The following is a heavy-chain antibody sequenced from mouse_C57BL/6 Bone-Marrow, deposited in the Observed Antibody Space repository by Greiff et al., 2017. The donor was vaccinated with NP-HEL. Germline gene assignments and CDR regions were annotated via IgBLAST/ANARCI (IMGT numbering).Heavy chain of an antibody. CDR2: ISGGGGNT. CDR3: ARQDVNVAY. Sequence: EVKVVESGGGLVKPGGSLKLSCAASGFTFSSYTMSWVRQTPEKRLEWVATISGGGGNTYYPDSVKGRFTISRDNAKNTLYLQMSSLRSEDTAFYYCARQDVNVAYWGQGTLVTVSA. V-gene: IGHV5-9*01. J-gene: IGHJ3*01. CDR1: GFTFSSYT.